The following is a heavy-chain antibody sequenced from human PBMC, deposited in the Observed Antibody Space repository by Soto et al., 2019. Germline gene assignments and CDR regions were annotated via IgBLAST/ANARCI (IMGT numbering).Heavy chain of an antibody. J-gene: IGHJ5*02. V-gene: IGHV5-51*01. CDR3: ARMVGVAAARGWLDP. Sequence: GEALKISCKGSGYSFISYWIGWVRQMPGKGLEWMGIIYPGDSDTRYSPSFQGQVTISADKSISTAYLQWSSLKASDTAMYYCARMVGVAAARGWLDPWGQATLVTVSS. CDR1: GYSFISYW. D-gene: IGHD6-13*01. CDR2: IYPGDSDT.